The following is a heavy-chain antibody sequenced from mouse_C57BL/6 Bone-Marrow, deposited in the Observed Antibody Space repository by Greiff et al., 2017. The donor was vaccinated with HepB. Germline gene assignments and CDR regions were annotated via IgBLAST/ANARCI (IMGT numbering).Heavy chain of an antibody. CDR3: TTSYYYGSSYRYFDY. CDR1: GFNIKDYY. CDR2: IDPEDGDT. D-gene: IGHD1-1*01. Sequence: VQLQQSGAELVRPGASVKLSCTASGFNIKDYYMHWVKQRPEQGLEWIGRIDPEDGDTEYAPKFQGKATMTADTSSNTAYLQLRSLTSEDTAVYYCTTSYYYGSSYRYFDYWGQGTTLTVSS. J-gene: IGHJ2*01. V-gene: IGHV14-1*01.